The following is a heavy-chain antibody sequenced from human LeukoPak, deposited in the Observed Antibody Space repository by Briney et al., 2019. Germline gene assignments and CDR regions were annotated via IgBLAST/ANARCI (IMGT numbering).Heavy chain of an antibody. V-gene: IGHV4-34*01. J-gene: IGHJ4*02. Sequence: SETLSLTCAVYGGSFSGYYWSWIRQPPGKGLERIGEINHSGSTNYNPSLKSRVTISVDTSTNQFSLKLSSVTAADTAVYYCARHPGRAVRGVFKLAFDYWGQGTLVTVSS. CDR3: ARHPGRAVRGVFKLAFDY. CDR2: INHSGST. D-gene: IGHD3-10*01. CDR1: GGSFSGYY.